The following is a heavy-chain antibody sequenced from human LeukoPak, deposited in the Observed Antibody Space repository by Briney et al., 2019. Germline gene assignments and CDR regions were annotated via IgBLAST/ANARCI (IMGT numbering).Heavy chain of an antibody. V-gene: IGHV1-2*02. CDR2: ISPNSGGT. CDR1: GYTFTAYY. CDR3: AIQPWGSGNNWYFDL. J-gene: IGHJ2*01. D-gene: IGHD7-27*01. Sequence: GASVKVSCKASGYTFTAYYIHWVRQAPGQGPEWMGWISPNSGGTDYAQKFQGRVTMTRDTSISTTYVELSSLTSDDTAVYYCAIQPWGSGNNWYFDLWGRGTLVTVSS.